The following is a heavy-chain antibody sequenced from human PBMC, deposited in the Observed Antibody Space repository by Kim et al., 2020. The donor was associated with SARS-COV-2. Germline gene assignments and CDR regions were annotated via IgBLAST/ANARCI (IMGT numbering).Heavy chain of an antibody. CDR3: ARASSYYVIDY. V-gene: IGHV4-59*01. J-gene: IGHJ4*02. CDR1: GGSISSSY. CDR2: IFYSGNT. D-gene: IGHD1-26*01. Sequence: SETLSLTCTVSGGSISSSYWSWIQQPPGKGLEWIGYIFYSGNTNYNPSLKSRVTISVDTSKNQFSLNLRSVAAADTAVYYCARASSYYVIDYWGQGTLVTVSS.